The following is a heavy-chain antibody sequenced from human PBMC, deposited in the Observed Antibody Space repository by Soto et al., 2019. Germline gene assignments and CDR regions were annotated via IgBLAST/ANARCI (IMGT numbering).Heavy chain of an antibody. CDR2: ISYHGSNK. CDR1: GFTFSNYA. CDR3: ARGGYYDTPGHFDY. Sequence: QVQLVESGGGVVQPGRSLRLSCAASGFTFSNYALHWVRQAPGKGLEWVAVISYHGSNKYYADSVKGRFTISRDDSKNALYLQMSSLRAEDTAVYYCARGGYYDTPGHFDYWGQGTLVTVSS. V-gene: IGHV3-30-3*01. D-gene: IGHD3-22*01. J-gene: IGHJ4*02.